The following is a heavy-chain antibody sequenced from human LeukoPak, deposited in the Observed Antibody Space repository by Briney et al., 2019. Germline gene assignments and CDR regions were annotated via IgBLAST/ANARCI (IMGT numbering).Heavy chain of an antibody. CDR3: ARDHSLDYGNWFHP. CDR2: ISYDGSNE. V-gene: IGHV3-30-3*01. J-gene: IGHJ5*02. CDR1: GFTFSSYA. D-gene: IGHD4-17*01. Sequence: PGRPLRLSCAASGFTFSSYAMHWVRQAPGKGLEWVAVISYDGSNEYYADSGKGRFTISRDNSKNTLYLQMNSLRAEDTGVYHCARDHSLDYGNWFHPWGQGTLVTVSS.